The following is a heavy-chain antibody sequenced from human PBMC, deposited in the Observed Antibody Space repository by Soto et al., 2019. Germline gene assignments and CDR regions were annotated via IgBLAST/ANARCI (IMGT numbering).Heavy chain of an antibody. V-gene: IGHV4-59*12. D-gene: IGHD4-17*01. Sequence: SETLSLTCTVSGGSISSYYWSWIRQPPGKGLEWIGYIYNIGSTNYNPSLRSRVTISIDTSQEQFSLKLSSVTAADTAVYYCAKDHGPYGDGLDYWGQGTLVTVSS. J-gene: IGHJ4*02. CDR3: AKDHGPYGDGLDY. CDR2: IYNIGST. CDR1: GGSISSYY.